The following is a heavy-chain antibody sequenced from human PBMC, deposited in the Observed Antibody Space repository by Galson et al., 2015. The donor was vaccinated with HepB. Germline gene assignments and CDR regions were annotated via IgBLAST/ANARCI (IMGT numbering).Heavy chain of an antibody. Sequence: QSGAEVKKPGESLRISCTGSGYSFTSYWISWVRQMPGNGLEWMGRIDPSDSYTNYSPSFQGHVTISADKSISTAYPQWSSLKASDTAMYYCASGGYSGYDWVYWGQGTLVTVSS. J-gene: IGHJ4*02. V-gene: IGHV5-10-1*01. CDR3: ASGGYSGYDWVY. CDR1: GYSFTSYW. CDR2: IDPSDSYT. D-gene: IGHD5-12*01.